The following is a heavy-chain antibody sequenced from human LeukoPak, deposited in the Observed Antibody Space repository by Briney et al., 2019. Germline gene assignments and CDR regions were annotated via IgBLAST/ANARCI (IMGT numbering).Heavy chain of an antibody. CDR3: AKDGEDIVVIPAAYMDV. Sequence: PGGSLRLSCVASGFTFSTYAMGWVRQVPGKGLEWVSAISGSGGSTYYADSVKGRFTISRDNSKNTLYLQMNSLRAEDTALYYCAKDGEDIVVIPAAYMDVWGKGTTVTISS. V-gene: IGHV3-23*01. CDR2: ISGSGGST. J-gene: IGHJ6*03. D-gene: IGHD2-2*01. CDR1: GFTFSTYA.